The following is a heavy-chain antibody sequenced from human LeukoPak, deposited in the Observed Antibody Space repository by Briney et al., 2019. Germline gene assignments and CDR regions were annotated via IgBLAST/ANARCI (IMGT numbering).Heavy chain of an antibody. D-gene: IGHD3-10*01. CDR2: IRYDGSNK. CDR1: GFTFSSYG. J-gene: IGHJ3*02. V-gene: IGHV3-30*02. CDR3: ARTMVRGVKTEHAFDI. Sequence: GGSLRLSCAASGFTFSSYGMHWVRQAPGKGLEWVAFIRYDGSNKYYADSVKGRFTISRDNSKNTLYLQMNSLRAEDTAVYYCARTMVRGVKTEHAFDIWGQGTMVTVSS.